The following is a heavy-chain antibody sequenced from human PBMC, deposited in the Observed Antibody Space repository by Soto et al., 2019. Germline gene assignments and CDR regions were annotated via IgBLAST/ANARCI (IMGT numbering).Heavy chain of an antibody. V-gene: IGHV3-66*01. CDR1: GFTVSRDY. CDR2: IYSGGNT. Sequence: EVQVVESGGGLVQPGGSLRLTCAASGFTVSRDYMNWVRQAPGKGLEWVSVIYSGGNTYYGDSVKGRFTISRDNSKNMLYLQMNSLRVEDTAVYYCANDPGDRNGMIVWGQGTTVTVSS. J-gene: IGHJ6*02. D-gene: IGHD1-26*01. CDR3: ANDPGDRNGMIV.